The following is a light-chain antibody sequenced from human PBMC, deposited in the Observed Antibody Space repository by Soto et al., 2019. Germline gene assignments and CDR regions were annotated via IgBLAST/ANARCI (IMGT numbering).Light chain of an antibody. J-gene: IGLJ1*01. Sequence: QSALTQPASVSGSPGQSITISCTGTSSDVGSYSLLSWYQHHPGKAPKLIIYEDIKGPSGVSNRFSGSKSGNTASLRISGLPAEDEADYYCYTYAGGSTYLFGTGTKLTVL. CDR3: YTYAGGSTYL. CDR2: EDI. V-gene: IGLV2-23*01. CDR1: SSDVGSYSL.